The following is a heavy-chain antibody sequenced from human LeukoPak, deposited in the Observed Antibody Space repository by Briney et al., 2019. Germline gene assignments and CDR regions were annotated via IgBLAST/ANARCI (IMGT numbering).Heavy chain of an antibody. CDR3: ARGTGGYSYGRPLDY. J-gene: IGHJ4*02. D-gene: IGHD5-18*01. CDR2: IYYSGST. V-gene: IGHV4-59*08. CDR1: GGSISSYY. Sequence: SETLSLTCTVSGGSISSYYWSWIRQPPGKGLEWIGYIYYSGSTNYNPSLKSRVTISVDTSKNQFSLKLSSVTAADTAVYYCARGTGGYSYGRPLDYWGQGTLVTVSS.